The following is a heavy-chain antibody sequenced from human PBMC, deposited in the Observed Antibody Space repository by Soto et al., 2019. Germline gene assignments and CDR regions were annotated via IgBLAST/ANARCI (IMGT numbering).Heavy chain of an antibody. V-gene: IGHV1-8*01. D-gene: IGHD3-10*01. CDR1: GYTFSNYD. CDR2: VNPNNGDT. CDR3: EKVSRKGSAIDFDY. Sequence: QVQLVQSGAELKKPGASVKVSCKASGYTFSNYDMNWVRQATGQGPEWIGWVNPNNGDTGYAQKFQGRVTLTTDISTTTAYMELTSLRAEDTAIYYCEKVSRKGSAIDFDYWCQGTLITVSS. J-gene: IGHJ4*02.